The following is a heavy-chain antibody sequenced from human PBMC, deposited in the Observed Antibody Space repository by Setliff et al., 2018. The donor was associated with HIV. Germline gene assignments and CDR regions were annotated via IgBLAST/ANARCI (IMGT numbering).Heavy chain of an antibody. CDR3: ARAAISTIFGVVKNPHNYYMDV. Sequence: ASVKVSCKASGYTFTSHSIHWVRQAPGQRLEWMGWINAGNGNTKYSQKFQGRVTITRDTSASTAYMELSSLRSEDTAVYYCARAAISTIFGVVKNPHNYYMDVWGKGTTVTVSS. D-gene: IGHD3-3*01. J-gene: IGHJ6*03. CDR1: GYTFTSHS. V-gene: IGHV1-3*01. CDR2: INAGNGNT.